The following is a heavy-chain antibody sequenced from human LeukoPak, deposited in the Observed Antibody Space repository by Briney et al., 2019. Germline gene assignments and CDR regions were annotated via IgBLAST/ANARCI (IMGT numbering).Heavy chain of an antibody. CDR2: IYDSGST. V-gene: IGHV4-59*01. J-gene: IGHJ5*02. D-gene: IGHD1-26*01. CDR3: ARDGRGSYDP. Sequence: SETLSLTCTVSGGSFNSYYWTWIRQPPGKGPEWIGYIYDSGSTNYNPSLKSRVAISVDTSKNQFSLKLTSVTAADTAVYYCARDGRGSYDPWGQGTLVTVSS. CDR1: GGSFNSYY.